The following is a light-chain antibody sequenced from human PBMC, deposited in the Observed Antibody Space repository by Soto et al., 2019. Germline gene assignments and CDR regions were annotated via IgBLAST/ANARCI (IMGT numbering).Light chain of an antibody. CDR1: QSVSSY. CDR3: QQRSNWPPYT. Sequence: EIVLPQSPATLSLSPGERATLSCRASQSVSSYLAWYQQKPGQAPRLLIYDASNRATGIPARFSGSGSGTDFTLTISSLEPEDFAVYYCQQRSNWPPYTFGQVTKLEIK. J-gene: IGKJ2*01. CDR2: DAS. V-gene: IGKV3-11*01.